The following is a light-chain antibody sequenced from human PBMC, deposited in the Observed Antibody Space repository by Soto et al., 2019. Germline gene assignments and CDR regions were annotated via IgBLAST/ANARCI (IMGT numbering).Light chain of an antibody. J-gene: IGKJ2*01. Sequence: DIVMTQSPLSLPVTPGEPASISCRSSQSLLHSNGYNYLDWYLQKPGQSPQLLIYLGSNRASGVPDRFSGSGSGTDFTLKISRVEAEDVGVYYCMQALQNPRYTFGQGTKVDIK. CDR2: LGS. V-gene: IGKV2-28*01. CDR1: QSLLHSNGYNY. CDR3: MQALQNPRYT.